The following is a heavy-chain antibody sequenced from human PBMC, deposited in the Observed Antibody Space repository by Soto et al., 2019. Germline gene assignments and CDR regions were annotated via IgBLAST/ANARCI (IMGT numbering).Heavy chain of an antibody. Sequence: GSLRLSCAASGFTFSGSVMHWVRQASGKGLEWVGRIRSKANNYATAYAVSVKGRFTISRDDSRNTAYLQMNSLKTEDTAVYYCAGGVYDFWSGHPKGLDYWGQGTVVTVSS. V-gene: IGHV3-73*01. D-gene: IGHD3-3*01. CDR1: GFTFSGSV. J-gene: IGHJ4*02. CDR2: IRSKANNYAT. CDR3: AGGVYDFWSGHPKGLDY.